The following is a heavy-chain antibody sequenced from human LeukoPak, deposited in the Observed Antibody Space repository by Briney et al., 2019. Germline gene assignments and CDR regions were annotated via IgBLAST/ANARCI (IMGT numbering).Heavy chain of an antibody. D-gene: IGHD3-22*01. CDR2: IKKDGSEK. V-gene: IGHV3-7*01. CDR1: GFTFSSYW. CDR3: SRGIVVVR. Sequence: PGGSLRLTCAASGFTFSSYWMSWVRQAPGKGLEWVANIKKDGSEKYYVDSVKGRFTISRDNDKNSLYLQMNSLRAEDTAVYYCSRGIVVVRWGQGTLVTDCS. J-gene: IGHJ4*02.